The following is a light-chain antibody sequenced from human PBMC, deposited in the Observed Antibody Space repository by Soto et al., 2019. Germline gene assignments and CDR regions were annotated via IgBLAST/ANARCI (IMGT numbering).Light chain of an antibody. CDR1: VLAKKY. Sequence: SYELTQPSSVSVSPGQTARIPCSGDVLAKKYARWFQQKPGQAPVLVIYKDTERPSGIPERFTGSSSGTAVTLTITRALVEDEADYYCYSASDNMEVFGGGTKLTVL. J-gene: IGLJ2*01. V-gene: IGLV3-27*01. CDR3: YSASDNMEV. CDR2: KDT.